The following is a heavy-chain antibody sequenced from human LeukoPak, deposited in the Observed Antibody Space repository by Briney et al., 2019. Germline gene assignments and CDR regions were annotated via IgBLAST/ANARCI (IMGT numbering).Heavy chain of an antibody. V-gene: IGHV4-61*02. Sequence: SQTLSLTCTVSGGSISSGSYYWIWIRQPAGKGLEWIGRIYTSGSTNYNPSLKSRVTISVDTSKNQFSLKLSSVTAADTAVYYCARADSSGWAVWAADAFDIWGQGAMVTVSS. CDR2: IYTSGST. J-gene: IGHJ3*02. CDR3: ARADSSGWAVWAADAFDI. D-gene: IGHD6-19*01. CDR1: GGSISSGSYY.